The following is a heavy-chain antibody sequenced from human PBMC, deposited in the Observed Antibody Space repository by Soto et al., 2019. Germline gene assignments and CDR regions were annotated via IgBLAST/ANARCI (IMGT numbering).Heavy chain of an antibody. CDR1: GGSISSGDYY. Sequence: SETLSLTCTVSGGSISSGDYYWSWIRQPPGKGLEWIGYIYYSGSTYYYPSLKSRVTISVDTSKNQFSLKLSSVTAADTAVYYCARARQSQYPDFPSGYFDAFDIWGQGTMVTVSS. CDR2: IYYSGST. V-gene: IGHV4-30-4*01. J-gene: IGHJ3*02. CDR3: ARARQSQYPDFPSGYFDAFDI. D-gene: IGHD3-3*01.